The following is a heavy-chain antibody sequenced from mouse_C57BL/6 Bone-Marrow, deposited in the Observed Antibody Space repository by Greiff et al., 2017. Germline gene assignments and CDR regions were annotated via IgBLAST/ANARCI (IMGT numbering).Heavy chain of an antibody. CDR2: IRSKSNNYAT. CDR1: GFSFNTYA. J-gene: IGHJ1*03. D-gene: IGHD2-4*01. V-gene: IGHV10-1*01. CDR3: VRDDYDGYWYFDV. Sequence: EVKLVESGGGLVQPKGSLKLSCAASGFSFNTYAMNWVRQAPGKGLEWVARIRSKSNNYATYYADSVKDRFTISRDDSESMLYLQMNNLKTEDTAMYYCVRDDYDGYWYFDVWGTGTTVTVSS.